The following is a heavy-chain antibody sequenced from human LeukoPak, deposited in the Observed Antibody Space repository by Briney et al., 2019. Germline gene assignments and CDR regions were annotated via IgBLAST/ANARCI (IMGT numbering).Heavy chain of an antibody. D-gene: IGHD6-13*01. CDR2: IYYTGST. CDR3: ARMRQQPYHYYHYMDV. V-gene: IGHV4-59*01. CDR1: GGSISSYY. J-gene: IGHJ6*03. Sequence: SETLSLTCTVSGGSISSYYWSSIRQPPGKGLEWIGYIYYTGSTNYNPSLKSRVAISVDTSKNQFSLNLSSVTAADTAVYYCARMRQQPYHYYHYMDVWGKGTTVTVSS.